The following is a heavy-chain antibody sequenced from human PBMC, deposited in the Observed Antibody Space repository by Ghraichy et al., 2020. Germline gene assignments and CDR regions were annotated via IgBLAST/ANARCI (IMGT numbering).Heavy chain of an antibody. CDR3: ARHVSNLWSGYYTELDC. CDR1: GYSFTSFW. CDR2: IYPGNSDT. J-gene: IGHJ4*02. Sequence: GESLNISCKGSGYSFTSFWIGWVRQMPGKGLEWMGIIYPGNSDTIYSPSFQGQVTISADKSINTAYLQWSSLKASDTAMYYCARHVSNLWSGYYTELDCWGQGTLVTVSS. V-gene: IGHV5-51*01. D-gene: IGHD3-3*01.